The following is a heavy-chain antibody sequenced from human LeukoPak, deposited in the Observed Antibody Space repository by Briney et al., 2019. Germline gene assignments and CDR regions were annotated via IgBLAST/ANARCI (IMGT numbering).Heavy chain of an antibody. CDR1: GFNFGDHA. D-gene: IGHD5-18*01. CDR3: SRGPIQLWVHNGVDV. J-gene: IGHJ6*02. V-gene: IGHV3-49*04. CDR2: IRSKAYRGTT. Sequence: GWSLRLSCTTSGFNFGDHAMTWVRQAPGKGLEWVGFIRSKAYRGTTGYAASVKGRFTISRDDSESVVYLQMNSLKSEDTAVYYCSRGPIQLWVHNGVDVWGQGTTVTVSS.